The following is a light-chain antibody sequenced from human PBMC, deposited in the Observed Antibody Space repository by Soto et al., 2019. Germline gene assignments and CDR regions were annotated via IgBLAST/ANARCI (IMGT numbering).Light chain of an antibody. CDR1: SSDVGGYNY. Sequence: QSALTQPASVSGSPGQSIIISCTGTSSDVGGYNYVSWYQQHPGKAPKLCIYDVSNRPSGVSNRFSGSKSGNTASLTISGLQAEEEADCYCNSYTSHNPHVFGTGTNLTVL. CDR2: DVS. V-gene: IGLV2-14*03. CDR3: NSYTSHNPHV. J-gene: IGLJ1*01.